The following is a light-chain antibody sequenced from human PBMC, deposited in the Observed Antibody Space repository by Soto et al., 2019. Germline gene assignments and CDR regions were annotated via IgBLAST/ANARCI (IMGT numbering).Light chain of an antibody. CDR3: QHRMNWPLT. V-gene: IGKV3-11*01. CDR2: DAS. J-gene: IGKJ5*01. Sequence: EIVLTQSPATLSSFPGDRVTLPCRASQYINTRLAWYQHRPGQAPRLLIYDASNRDSGTPARFSGSGSETDFTLTISSLEPEDFAVYYCQHRMNWPLTFGQGTRLEIK. CDR1: QYINTR.